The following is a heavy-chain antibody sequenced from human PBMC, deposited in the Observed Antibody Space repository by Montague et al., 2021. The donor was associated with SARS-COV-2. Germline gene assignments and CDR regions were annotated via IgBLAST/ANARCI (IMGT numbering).Heavy chain of an antibody. V-gene: IGHV4-31*03. D-gene: IGHD1-14*01. CDR1: GASISSGGFY. J-gene: IGHJ3*02. CDR2: IYYSGTT. CDR3: ARGVYGLTETTDAFDI. Sequence: TLSLTCTVSGASISSGGFYWSWLRQHPRKGLEWVGFIYYSGTTYHNPSLKSRLTISIDTSKNQFSLKLSSVTAADTAVHYCARGVYGLTETTDAFDIWGQGTMVSVSS.